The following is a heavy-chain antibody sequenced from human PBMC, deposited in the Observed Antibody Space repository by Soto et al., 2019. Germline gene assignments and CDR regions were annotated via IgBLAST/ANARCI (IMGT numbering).Heavy chain of an antibody. CDR3: ARHGAAIWLGY. CDR2: IDPSDSYI. V-gene: IGHV5-10-1*01. D-gene: IGHD6-19*01. J-gene: IGHJ4*02. Sequence: RESLKISCKTSGYTFSGHWISWVRQVPGKGLQWMGNIDPSDSYINYNPAFRGHVTFSVDKSSSTAYLHWRSLGPSDTAIYYCARHGAAIWLGYWGQGTLVTVS. CDR1: GYTFSGHW.